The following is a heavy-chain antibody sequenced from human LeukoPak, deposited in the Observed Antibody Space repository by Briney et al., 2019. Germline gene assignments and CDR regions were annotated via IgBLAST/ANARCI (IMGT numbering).Heavy chain of an antibody. D-gene: IGHD1-14*01. CDR3: ARDTGIGLDTLDI. J-gene: IGHJ3*02. Sequence: SQTLSLTCAISGDSVSSNRAAWNWIRQSPSRGLEWLGRTYYRSKWYYNYAVSVKNRITVNPDTSKNQFSLLLNSVTPEDTAVYYCARDTGIGLDTLDIWGQGTMVTVSA. CDR1: GDSVSSNRAA. V-gene: IGHV6-1*01. CDR2: TYYRSKWYY.